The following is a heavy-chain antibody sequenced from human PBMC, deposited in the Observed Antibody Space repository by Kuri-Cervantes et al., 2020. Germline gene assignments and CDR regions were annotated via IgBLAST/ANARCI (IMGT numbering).Heavy chain of an antibody. D-gene: IGHD3-10*01. CDR2: ISGSGGST. CDR1: GFTFSSYA. Sequence: GESLKISCAASGFTFSSYAMSWVRQAPGKGLEWVSAISGSGGSTYYPGSVKGRFTISRENAKNSLYLQMNSLRAGDTAVYYCARGKRSGSYYNEPYYYYGMDVWGQGTTVTVSS. J-gene: IGHJ6*02. V-gene: IGHV3-23*01. CDR3: ARGKRSGSYYNEPYYYYGMDV.